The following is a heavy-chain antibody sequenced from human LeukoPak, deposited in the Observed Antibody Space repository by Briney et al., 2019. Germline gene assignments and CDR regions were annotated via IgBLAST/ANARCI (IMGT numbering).Heavy chain of an antibody. CDR2: ISGGSTYI. D-gene: IGHD2-2*01. CDR1: GFTFSDCS. CDR3: ARNIPAGSYYFDY. V-gene: IGHV3-21*01. J-gene: IGHJ4*02. Sequence: PGGSLRLSCVTSGFTFSDCSVNWVRQAPGKGLEWVSSISGGSTYIYYADSLRGRFTISRDNAKNSLYLQMNSLRAEDTAVYYCARNIPAGSYYFDYWGQGALVTVSS.